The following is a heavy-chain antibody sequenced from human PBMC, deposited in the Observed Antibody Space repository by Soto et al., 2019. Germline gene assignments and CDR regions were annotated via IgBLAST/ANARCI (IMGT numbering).Heavy chain of an antibody. CDR2: IIPIYWAA. Sequence: GASVNVSCKACVWTFSSYAISWVRQAASRGVEGMGGIIPIYWAAHYAQKFQGRVTITADKSTSPPYLELNSLTSEGTAGYYCARGRYNWNEGDWFDLWGQGTLVTVSS. CDR3: ARGRYNWNEGDWFDL. D-gene: IGHD1-1*01. CDR1: VWTFSSYA. J-gene: IGHJ5*02. V-gene: IGHV1-69*06.